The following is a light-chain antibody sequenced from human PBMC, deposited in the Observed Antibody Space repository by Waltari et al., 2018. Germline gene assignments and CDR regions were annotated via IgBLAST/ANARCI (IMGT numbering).Light chain of an antibody. V-gene: IGKV3-11*01. Sequence: EIVLTQSPATLSLSPGERATLSCRDSQSVSGYLAWYQQRPGQAPRLLIYDANHRATGIPARFSGSGSGTDFTLTISSLEPEDFVVYYCQHRISWPYTFGQGTKLQI. CDR2: DAN. J-gene: IGKJ2*01. CDR1: QSVSGY. CDR3: QHRISWPYT.